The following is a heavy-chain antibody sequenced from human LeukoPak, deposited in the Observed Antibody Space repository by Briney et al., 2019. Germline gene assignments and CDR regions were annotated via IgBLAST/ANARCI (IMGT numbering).Heavy chain of an antibody. D-gene: IGHD1-26*01. J-gene: IGHJ4*02. V-gene: IGHV3-7*01. CDR2: IKEDGSDI. CDR1: GFAFGTYS. CDR3: ARDQSETYSIDY. Sequence: GGSLRLSCAASGFAFGTYSMTWVRQAPGRGLEWVARIKEDGSDIHYVDSVKGRFTISRDNSKNTLYLQMNSLRTEDTAVYYCARDQSETYSIDYWGQGTLVTVSS.